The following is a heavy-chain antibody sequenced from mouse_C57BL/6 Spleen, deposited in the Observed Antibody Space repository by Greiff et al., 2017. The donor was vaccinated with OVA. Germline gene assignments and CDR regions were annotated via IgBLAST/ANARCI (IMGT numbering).Heavy chain of an antibody. Sequence: VKLQESGPGLVAPSQSLSITCTVSGFSLTSYGVDWVRQSPGKGLEWLGVIWGVGSTNYNSALKSRLSISKDNSKSQVFLKMNSLQTDDTAMYYCARHYGYDGYAMDYWGQGTSVTVSS. V-gene: IGHV2-6*01. J-gene: IGHJ4*01. CDR2: IWGVGST. CDR1: GFSLTSYG. D-gene: IGHD2-2*01. CDR3: ARHYGYDGYAMDY.